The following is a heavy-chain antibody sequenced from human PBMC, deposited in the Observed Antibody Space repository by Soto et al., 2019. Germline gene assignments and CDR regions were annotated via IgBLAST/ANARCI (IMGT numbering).Heavy chain of an antibody. CDR2: IYYSGST. J-gene: IGHJ6*02. Sequence: KPSETLSLTCTVSGGSISSGGYYWSWIRQHPGKGLEWIGYIYYSGSTYYNPSLKSRVTISVDTSKNQFSLKLGSVTAADTAVYYCAGCITSSLLGMDVWGQGTTVTVSS. CDR3: AGCITSSLLGMDV. V-gene: IGHV4-31*03. D-gene: IGHD3-3*01. CDR1: GGSISSGGYY.